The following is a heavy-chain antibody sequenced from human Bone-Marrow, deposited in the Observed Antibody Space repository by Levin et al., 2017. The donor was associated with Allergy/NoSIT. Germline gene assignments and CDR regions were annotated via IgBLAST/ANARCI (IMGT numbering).Heavy chain of an antibody. V-gene: IGHV1-8*01. CDR2: MNPKSGDS. J-gene: IGHJ6*02. CDR3: ARGRTYGGNGMDV. CDR1: GYNFTNHD. Sequence: GGSLRLSCKASGYNFTNHDINWVRQAAGQGLEWMGWMNPKSGDSGSAQKFQGRLTMTRNKSTGTAYMELISLRSEDTAVYYCARGRTYGGNGMDVWGQGTAVIVSS. D-gene: IGHD3-16*01.